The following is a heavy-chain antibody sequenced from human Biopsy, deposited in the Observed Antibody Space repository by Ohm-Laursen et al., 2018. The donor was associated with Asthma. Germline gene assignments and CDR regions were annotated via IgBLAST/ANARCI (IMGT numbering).Heavy chain of an antibody. J-gene: IGHJ1*01. CDR1: GFTFGDYC. CDR3: ARTFHFWSPYHAEHFQL. Sequence: SLRLSCAASGFTFGDYCMSWVRQVPGKGLEWVANIKHDGREKNHVDSLKGRFTISGDNAKNSLYLQMNSLRAEDTAVYYCARTFHFWSPYHAEHFQLWGQGTLVTVSS. CDR2: IKHDGREK. D-gene: IGHD3-3*02. V-gene: IGHV3-7*01.